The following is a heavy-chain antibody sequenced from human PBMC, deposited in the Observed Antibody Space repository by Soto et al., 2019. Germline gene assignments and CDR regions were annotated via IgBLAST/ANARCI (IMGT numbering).Heavy chain of an antibody. V-gene: IGHV3-23*01. D-gene: IGHD3-3*01. J-gene: IGHJ6*02. CDR1: GFTFDSCV. CDR3: AKDPPSERMQPDYGMDV. CDR2: ISGRGRYT. Sequence: GGSLRLPCAASGFTFDSCVMSWVRQAPGKGLELLSLISGRGRYTDYSDSVKGRFTISRDNSKNTLYLQINSLRVEDTAVYYCAKDPPSERMQPDYGMDVWGQGTTVTVSS.